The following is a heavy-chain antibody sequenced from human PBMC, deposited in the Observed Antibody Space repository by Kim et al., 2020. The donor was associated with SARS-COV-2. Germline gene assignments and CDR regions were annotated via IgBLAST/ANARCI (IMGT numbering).Heavy chain of an antibody. D-gene: IGHD6-13*01. V-gene: IGHV3-11*06. Sequence: KCRFTISRDNAKNSLYLQMNSLRAEDTAVYYCCIAAAGTGYYYYYYGMDVWGQGTTVTVSS. J-gene: IGHJ6*02. CDR3: CIAAAGTGYYYYYYGMDV.